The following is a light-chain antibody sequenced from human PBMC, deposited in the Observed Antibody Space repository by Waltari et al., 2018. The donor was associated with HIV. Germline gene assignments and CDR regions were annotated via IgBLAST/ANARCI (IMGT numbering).Light chain of an antibody. CDR3: HQYGNPPFT. V-gene: IGKV3-20*01. J-gene: IGKJ2*01. CDR2: AAS. CDR1: QNVNNRY. Sequence: DMVLTQSPGTLSLSPGERATLSCRASQNVNNRYLAWYQLKPDQPPRLLIYAASNRAPGIPARFSGRGSGTDFTLTITRLEPEDFAVYSCHQYGNPPFTFGQGSKLEI.